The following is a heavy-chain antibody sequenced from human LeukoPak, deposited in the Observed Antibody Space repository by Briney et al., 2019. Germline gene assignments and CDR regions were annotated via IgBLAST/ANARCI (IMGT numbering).Heavy chain of an antibody. D-gene: IGHD3-3*01. CDR2: IKQDGSEK. Sequence: GGSLRLFCAAFGFTFSSYWMNWVRQAPGKGLELVANIKQDGSEKYYVDSVKGRFTISRDNAKNSLYLQMNSLRAEDTALYYCARGGLTIFGVVNYMDVWGKRTTVTVSS. J-gene: IGHJ6*03. V-gene: IGHV3-7*03. CDR1: GFTFSSYW. CDR3: ARGGLTIFGVVNYMDV.